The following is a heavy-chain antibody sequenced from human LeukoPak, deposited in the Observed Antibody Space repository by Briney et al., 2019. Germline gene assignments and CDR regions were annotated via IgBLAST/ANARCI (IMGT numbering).Heavy chain of an antibody. CDR1: GGSISNYY. V-gene: IGHV4-59*01. CDR3: ARFGDLWASDI. CDR2: IYYSGTT. Sequence: SETLSLTCTVSGGSISNYYWNWIRQPPGKGLEWIGYIYYSGTTNYNPSLKSRVAISVDTSKKQFSLKLSSVTAADTAVYYCARFGDLWASDIWGQGTVVTVSS. J-gene: IGHJ3*02. D-gene: IGHD3-10*01.